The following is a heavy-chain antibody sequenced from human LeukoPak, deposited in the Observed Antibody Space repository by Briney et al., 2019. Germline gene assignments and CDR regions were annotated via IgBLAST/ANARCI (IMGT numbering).Heavy chain of an antibody. V-gene: IGHV1-46*01. D-gene: IGHD3-10*01. CDR3: ARGAEVLLWFGT. CDR1: GYTFSSYD. CDR2: INPSGGST. J-gene: IGHJ4*02. Sequence: ASVKVSCKASGYTFSSYDINWVRQAPGQGLEWMGIINPSGGSTSYAQKFQGRVTMTRDMSTSTVYMELSSLRSEDTAVYYCARGAEVLLWFGTWGQGTLVTVSS.